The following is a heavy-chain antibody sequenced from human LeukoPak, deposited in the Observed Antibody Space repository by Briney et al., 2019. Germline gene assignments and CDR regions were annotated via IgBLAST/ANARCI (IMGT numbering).Heavy chain of an antibody. CDR1: GFTFSDYY. D-gene: IGHD2-2*02. CDR3: ARDWYCSSSICYTDRNWFDP. J-gene: IGHJ5*02. CDR2: INTTWSYT. V-gene: IGHV3-11*05. Sequence: PGGSLRLSCAASGFTFSDYYMSWIRQAPGKGLEWVSYINTTWSYTDYADSVRGRFNIYRHNAKNLLYLQMNSLRPEDTAVYYCARDWYCSSSICYTDRNWFDPWGQGTLVTVSS.